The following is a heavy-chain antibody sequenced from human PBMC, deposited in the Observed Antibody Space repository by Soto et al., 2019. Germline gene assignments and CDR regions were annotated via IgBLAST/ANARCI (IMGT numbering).Heavy chain of an antibody. V-gene: IGHV1-8*01. CDR2: MNPNSGNT. CDR1: GYTFTSYD. J-gene: IGHJ4*02. Sequence: QVQLVQSGAEVKKPGASVKVSCKASGYTFTSYDINWVRQATGQGLEWMGWMNPNSGNTGYGQKFQGRVNMTRNTSISTAYMELSSLRSEDTAVYYCARARRYCSGGSCKETRSFDYWGQGTLVTVSS. D-gene: IGHD2-15*01. CDR3: ARARRYCSGGSCKETRSFDY.